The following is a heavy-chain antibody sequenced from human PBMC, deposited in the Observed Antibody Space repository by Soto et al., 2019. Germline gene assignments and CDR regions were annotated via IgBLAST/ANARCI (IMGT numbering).Heavy chain of an antibody. CDR3: ARSFAVAGADIDY. V-gene: IGHV4-59*01. CDR2: VYYTGST. Sequence: SESLSLTCSVSGGSISGSYWSWIRQSPGKGLEWLGYVYYTGSTNYSPSLRSRVSISVDTSKNEFYLRLSSVTAADTAVYFCARSFAVAGADIDYWGKGTQVTVTS. D-gene: IGHD6-19*01. CDR1: GGSISGSY. J-gene: IGHJ4*02.